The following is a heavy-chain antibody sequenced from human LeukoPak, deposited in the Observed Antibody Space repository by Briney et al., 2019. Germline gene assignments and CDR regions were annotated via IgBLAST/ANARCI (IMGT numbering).Heavy chain of an antibody. CDR1: GGAFSGYY. D-gene: IGHD6-13*01. V-gene: IGHV4-34*01. J-gene: IGHJ4*02. Sequence: SETPSLTCGVYGGAFSGYYLSWVRPPPGEGVEGSGGINHSGSTNYNPSLKSRVTISVDTSKNQFSLKLSSVTAADTAVYYCARGRKYSSSWYRRIFDYWGQGTLVTVSS. CDR3: ARGRKYSSSWYRRIFDY. CDR2: INHSGST.